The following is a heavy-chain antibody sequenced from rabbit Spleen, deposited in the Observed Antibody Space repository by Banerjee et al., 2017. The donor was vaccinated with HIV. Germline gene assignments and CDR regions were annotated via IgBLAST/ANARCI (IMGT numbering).Heavy chain of an antibody. Sequence: QEQLEESGGGLVKPEGSLTLTCTASGFSFSSSYYMCWVRQAPGKGLEWIACIAGGSSAFAYSATWANGRFTISKTSSTTVTLQMTSLTVADTATYFCARDRPGSDNFDLWGPGTLVTVS. D-gene: IGHD3-1*01. J-gene: IGHJ4*01. CDR1: GFSFSSSYY. CDR3: ARDRPGSDNFDL. CDR2: IAGGSSAFA. V-gene: IGHV1S45*01.